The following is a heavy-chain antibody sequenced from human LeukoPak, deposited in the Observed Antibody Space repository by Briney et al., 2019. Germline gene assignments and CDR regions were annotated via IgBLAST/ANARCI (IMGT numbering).Heavy chain of an antibody. CDR3: ARFRVVNGPDAFDI. V-gene: IGHV4-59*06. J-gene: IGHJ3*02. CDR2: IYYSGST. CDR1: GGSISSYY. D-gene: IGHD2-21*01. Sequence: SETLSLTCTVSGGSISSYYWSWIRQHPGKGLEWIGYIYYSGSTYYNPSLKSRVTISVDTSKNQFSLKLSSVTAADTAVYYCARFRVVNGPDAFDIWGQGTMVTVSS.